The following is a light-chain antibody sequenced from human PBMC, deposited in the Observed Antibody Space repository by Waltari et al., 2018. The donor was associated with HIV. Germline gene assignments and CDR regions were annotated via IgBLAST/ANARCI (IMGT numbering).Light chain of an antibody. CDR3: AAWDDSLSGLV. CDR1: NSNTGSNS. CDR2: RNN. Sequence: QSVLTQAPSASGTPGQRVTISCSGTNSNTGSNSVYLSQQVPGGAPKLLIYRNNRRPAWVPDRLSGSKSVTSASLAISGLRSEDEADYYCAAWDDSLSGLVFGGRTKLTVL. V-gene: IGLV1-47*01. J-gene: IGLJ2*01.